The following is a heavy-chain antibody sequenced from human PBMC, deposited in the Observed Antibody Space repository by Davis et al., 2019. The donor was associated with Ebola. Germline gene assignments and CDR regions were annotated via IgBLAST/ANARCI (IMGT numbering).Heavy chain of an antibody. CDR3: ARGDYGSGRVLDL. CDR1: GLTFSSHS. CDR2: ISGNSVYT. J-gene: IGHJ5*02. Sequence: PGGSLRLSCTASGLTFSSHSMNWVRQAPGKGLEWVSSISGNSVYTPYADSVKGRFTISRDNAGNSLWLQMNSLRAEDTAVYYCARGDYGSGRVLDLWGQGTLVTVSS. D-gene: IGHD3-10*01. V-gene: IGHV3-21*06.